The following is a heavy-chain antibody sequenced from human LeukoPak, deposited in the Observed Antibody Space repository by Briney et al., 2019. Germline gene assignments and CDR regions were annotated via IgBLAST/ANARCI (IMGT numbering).Heavy chain of an antibody. D-gene: IGHD5-24*01. CDR1: GGSISSYY. J-gene: IGHJ5*02. CDR3: ARVEMATKGNWFDP. Sequence: SETLSLTCTVSGGSISSYYWSWIRQPPGKGLEWIGEINHSGSTNYNPSLKSRVTISVDTSKNQFSLKLSSVTAADTAVYYCARVEMATKGNWFDPWGQGTLVTVSS. V-gene: IGHV4-34*01. CDR2: INHSGST.